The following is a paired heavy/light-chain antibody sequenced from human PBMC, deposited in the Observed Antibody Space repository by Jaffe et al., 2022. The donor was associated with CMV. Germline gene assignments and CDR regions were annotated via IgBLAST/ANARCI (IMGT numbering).Heavy chain of an antibody. Sequence: QVQLVESGGGVVQPGRSLRLSCEASGFTLGSYGLHWVRQAPGKGLEWVAVIWYVGSNTYYADSVKGRFSISRDNSKNTAYLQMNSLRAEDTAIYHCARGQSNYQSGDYYYFMDVWGKGTAVTVSS. CDR2: IWYVGSNT. D-gene: IGHD2-15*01. J-gene: IGHJ6*03. V-gene: IGHV3-33*08. CDR3: ARGQSNYQSGDYYYFMDV. CDR1: GFTLGSYG.
Light chain of an antibody. CDR1: SLRRYY. CDR3: NSRDNRGNHP. CDR2: GKN. Sequence: SSELTQDPAVSVALGQTVRITCQGDSLRRYYASWYQQKPGQAPVLVIFGKNNRPSGVPDRFSGSSSGDTTSLTITGAQAEDEADYYCNSRDNRGNHPFGGGTKLTVL. J-gene: IGLJ2*01. V-gene: IGLV3-19*01.